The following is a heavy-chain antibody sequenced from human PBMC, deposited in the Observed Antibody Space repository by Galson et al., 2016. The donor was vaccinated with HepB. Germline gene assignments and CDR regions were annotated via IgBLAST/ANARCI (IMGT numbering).Heavy chain of an antibody. CDR2: IYFSGHS. CDR3: AREKSRSWYGDSFYGMDV. CDR1: DGSISSGGYY. J-gene: IGHJ6*02. Sequence: TLSLTCTVSDGSISSGGYYWSWIRQLPGKGLEWIGYIYFSGHSYYNPSLKSRLEISLDTSKNQFSLRPSSVTAADTAVYYCAREKSRSWYGDSFYGMDVWGQGTTVTVSS. D-gene: IGHD6-13*01. V-gene: IGHV4-31*03.